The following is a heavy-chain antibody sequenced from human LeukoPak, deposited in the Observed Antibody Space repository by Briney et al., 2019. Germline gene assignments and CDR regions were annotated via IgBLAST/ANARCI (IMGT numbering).Heavy chain of an antibody. CDR3: ARMTYPASMLYY. CDR2: IYYSGST. D-gene: IGHD3-10*02. CDR1: GGSISSYY. V-gene: IGHV4-59*01. Sequence: SETLSLTCTVSGGSISSYYWSWIRQPPGKGLEWIGYIYYSGSTNYDPSLKSRVTISVDTSKNQFSLKLSSVTAADTAVYYCARMTYPASMLYYWGHGILVTVSS. J-gene: IGHJ4*03.